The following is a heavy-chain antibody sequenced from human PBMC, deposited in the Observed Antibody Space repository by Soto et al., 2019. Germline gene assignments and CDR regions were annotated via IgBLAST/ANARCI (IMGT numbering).Heavy chain of an antibody. CDR1: GYTFTSYY. Sequence: QVQLVQSGAEVKKPGASVKVSCKASGYTFTSYYMHWVRQAPGQGLEWMGIINPSGGSTSYAQKCQGSVTMTRDTATSTVYMELSSLRSEDTAVYYCASSRRGSSRGWSSGNDYWGQGTLVTVCS. J-gene: IGHJ4*02. V-gene: IGHV1-46*01. D-gene: IGHD6-19*01. CDR2: INPSGGST. CDR3: ASSRRGSSRGWSSGNDY.